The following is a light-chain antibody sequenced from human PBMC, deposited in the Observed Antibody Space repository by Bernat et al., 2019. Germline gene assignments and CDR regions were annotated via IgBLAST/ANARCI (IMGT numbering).Light chain of an antibody. CDR1: SSNIGNNY. CDR2: DNN. CDR3: ETWDNSRSAGRV. Sequence: QSVFTPPPSVSAAPGQKVTISCSGSSSNIGNNYVSWYQQLPGTAPKLLIYDNNTRPSGIPDRFSGSKSGTSATLGITGLQTGDEAEYYCETWDNSRSAGRVFGGGTKLTVL. V-gene: IGLV1-51*01. J-gene: IGLJ3*02.